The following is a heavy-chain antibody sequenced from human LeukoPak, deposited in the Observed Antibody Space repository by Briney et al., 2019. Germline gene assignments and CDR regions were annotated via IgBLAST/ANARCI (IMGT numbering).Heavy chain of an antibody. Sequence: PGGSLRLSCAASGFTFSSFGMHWVRQAPGKGLEWVAGISYDGSSKYYADSVKGRFTISRDNSRNTLYLQMNSLRAEDTAVYYCARDLGYYDSSAYAFDIWGQGTMVTVSS. D-gene: IGHD3-22*01. J-gene: IGHJ3*02. V-gene: IGHV3-30*03. CDR3: ARDLGYYDSSAYAFDI. CDR2: ISYDGSSK. CDR1: GFTFSSFG.